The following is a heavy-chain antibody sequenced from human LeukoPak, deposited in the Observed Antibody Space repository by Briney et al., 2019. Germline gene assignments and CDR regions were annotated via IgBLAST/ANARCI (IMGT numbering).Heavy chain of an antibody. D-gene: IGHD3-10*02. CDR2: ISSSSNYI. CDR1: GFTFDDYA. CDR3: AELGITMIGGV. J-gene: IGHJ6*04. Sequence: GGSLRLSCAASGFTFDDYAMHWVRQGPGKGLEWVSSISSSSNYIYYADSVKGRFTISRDNAKDSLNLQMNSLRAEDTAVYYCAELGITMIGGVWGKGTTVTISS. V-gene: IGHV3-21*01.